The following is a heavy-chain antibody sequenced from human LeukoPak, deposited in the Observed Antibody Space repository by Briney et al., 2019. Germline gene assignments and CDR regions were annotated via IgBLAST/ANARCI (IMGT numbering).Heavy chain of an antibody. CDR3: ARQAGSYAFYYYDY. D-gene: IGHD2-2*01. CDR2: IYYSGST. J-gene: IGHJ4*02. V-gene: IGHV4-59*08. CDR1: GGSISNYY. Sequence: SETLSLTCTVSGGSISNYYWTWIRLPPGKGLEWIGYIYYSGSTNYNPSLKSRVTISVDTSKNQFSLKLSSVTAADTAVYYCARQAGSYAFYYYDYWGQGTLVTVSS.